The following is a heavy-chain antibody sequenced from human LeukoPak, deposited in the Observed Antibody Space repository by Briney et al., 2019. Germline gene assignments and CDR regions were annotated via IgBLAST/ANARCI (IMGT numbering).Heavy chain of an antibody. V-gene: IGHV4-34*01. D-gene: IGHD3-16*02. Sequence: SETLSLTCAVYGGSFSGYYWSWIRQPPGKGLEWIGEINHSGSTNYNPSLKSRVTISVDTSKNQFSLKLSSVTAADTAVYYCARLLTYYDYVWGSYRRAYYFDYWGQGTLVTVSS. CDR2: INHSGST. CDR1: GGSFSGYY. CDR3: ARLLTYYDYVWGSYRRAYYFDY. J-gene: IGHJ4*02.